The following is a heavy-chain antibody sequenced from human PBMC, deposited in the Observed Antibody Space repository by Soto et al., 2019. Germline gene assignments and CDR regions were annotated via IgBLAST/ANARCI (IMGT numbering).Heavy chain of an antibody. CDR2: IVVGSGNT. Sequence: QLVQSGAEVKKPGSSVKVSCKASGFTFTSSAVQWVRQARGQRLEWIGWIVVGSGNTNYAQKFQERVTITRDMSTSTAYMELSSLRSEDTAVYYCAAEPDCSSTSCQGIDAFDIWGQGTMVTVSS. D-gene: IGHD2-2*01. V-gene: IGHV1-58*01. J-gene: IGHJ3*02. CDR1: GFTFTSSA. CDR3: AAEPDCSSTSCQGIDAFDI.